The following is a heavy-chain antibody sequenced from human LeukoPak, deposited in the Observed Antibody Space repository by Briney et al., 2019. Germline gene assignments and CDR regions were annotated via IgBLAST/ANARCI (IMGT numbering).Heavy chain of an antibody. J-gene: IGHJ6*03. Sequence: ASVKVSCKASGYTFTSYDINWVRQATGQGLEWMGWMNSNSGNTGYAQKFQGRVTMTRNTSISTAYMELSSLRSEDTAVYYCARGETTAAPGYYYYMDVWGKGTTVTVSS. V-gene: IGHV1-8*01. D-gene: IGHD1-14*01. CDR1: GYTFTSYD. CDR3: ARGETTAAPGYYYYMDV. CDR2: MNSNSGNT.